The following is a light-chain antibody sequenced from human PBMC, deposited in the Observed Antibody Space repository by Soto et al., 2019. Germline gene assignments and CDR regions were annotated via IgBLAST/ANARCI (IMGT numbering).Light chain of an antibody. CDR3: CSYAGSSTWV. CDR1: SSDVGNYNL. V-gene: IGLV2-23*01. J-gene: IGLJ3*02. CDR2: EGS. Sequence: QSALTQPASVSGSPGQSITISCTGTSSDVGNYNLASWYQQYPGKAPKLMIYEGSKRPSGVSNRFSGSKSGNTASLTISGLQAEDEADYYCCSYAGSSTWVFGGGTKVTVL.